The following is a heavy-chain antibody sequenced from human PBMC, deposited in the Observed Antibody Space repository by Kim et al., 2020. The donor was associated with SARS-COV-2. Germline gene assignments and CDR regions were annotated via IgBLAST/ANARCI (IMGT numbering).Heavy chain of an antibody. D-gene: IGHD3-10*01. J-gene: IGHJ6*02. Sequence: SVKVSCKASGGTFSSYAISWVRQAPGQGLEWMGGIIPIFGTANYAQKFQGRVTITADESTSTAYMELSSLRSEDTAVYYCARGIMVRGVISIDYYYYGMDVWGQGTTVTVSS. V-gene: IGHV1-69*13. CDR3: ARGIMVRGVISIDYYYYGMDV. CDR2: IIPIFGTA. CDR1: GGTFSSYA.